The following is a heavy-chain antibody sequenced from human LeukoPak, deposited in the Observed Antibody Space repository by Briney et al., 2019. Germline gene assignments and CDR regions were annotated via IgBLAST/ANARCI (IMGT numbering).Heavy chain of an antibody. D-gene: IGHD2-15*01. V-gene: IGHV3-49*04. CDR3: TRRTYCSGGSCLDY. Sequence: SLRLSCTASGFTFCDYAMSWVRQAPGKGLEWVGFIRSKAYGVTTEYAASVKGRFTISRDDSKSIAYLQMNSLKTEDTAVYYCTRRTYCSGGSCLDYWGQGTLVTVSS. CDR1: GFTFCDYA. CDR2: IRSKAYGVTT. J-gene: IGHJ4*02.